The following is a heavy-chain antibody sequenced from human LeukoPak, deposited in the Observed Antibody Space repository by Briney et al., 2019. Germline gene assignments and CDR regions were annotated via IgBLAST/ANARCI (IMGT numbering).Heavy chain of an antibody. CDR3: ERALRYFDWFFPPSNAFDI. CDR2: ISSSSSYI. V-gene: IGHV3-21*01. Sequence: PGGSLRLSCAGSGFTFSSYSMNWVRQAPGKGLEWVSSISSSSSYIYYADSVKGRFTISRDNAKNSLYLQMNSLRAEDTAVYYCERALRYFDWFFPPSNAFDIWDQGTMVTVSS. J-gene: IGHJ3*02. D-gene: IGHD3-9*01. CDR1: GFTFSSYS.